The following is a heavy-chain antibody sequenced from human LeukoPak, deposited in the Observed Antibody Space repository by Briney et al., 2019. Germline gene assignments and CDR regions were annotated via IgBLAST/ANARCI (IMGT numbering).Heavy chain of an antibody. J-gene: IGHJ5*02. CDR1: GGTFRSSG. V-gene: IGHV1-69*05. CDR2: IIPIFGTA. Sequence: GASVKVSCKASGGTFRSSGISWVRQAPGQGLEWMGGIIPIFGTANYAQKFQGRVTITTDESTSTAYMELSSLRSEDTAVYYCARDYSSGLNNWFDPWGQGTLVSVSS. CDR3: ARDYSSGLNNWFDP. D-gene: IGHD6-19*01.